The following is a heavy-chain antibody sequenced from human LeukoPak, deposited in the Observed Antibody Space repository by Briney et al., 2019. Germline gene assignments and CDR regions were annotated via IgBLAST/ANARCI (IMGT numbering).Heavy chain of an antibody. CDR3: ARAVDATLAAFDI. V-gene: IGHV1-46*01. Sequence: ASVKVSCKSSGYTFTTYSIHWVRQAPGQGLEWMGVINPSGGSTHSAQKFQGRVTMTRDTSTSTVYMDVSGLRSEGTAVYYCARAVDATLAAFDIWGQGTMVTVSS. J-gene: IGHJ3*02. CDR1: GYTFTTYS. CDR2: INPSGGST. D-gene: IGHD5-18*01.